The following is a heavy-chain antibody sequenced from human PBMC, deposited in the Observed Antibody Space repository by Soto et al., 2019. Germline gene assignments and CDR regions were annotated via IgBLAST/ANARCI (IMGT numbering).Heavy chain of an antibody. D-gene: IGHD5-18*01. CDR2: IITLFGTA. CDR3: ASGIQLWLRRINNGYSG. CDR1: GGTFSTYA. J-gene: IGHJ4*02. V-gene: IGHV1-69*12. Sequence: QVQLVQSGAEVKKPESSVKVSCKAPGGTFSTYAISWVRQAPGQGLEWMGGIITLFGTANYAQRFQDRVTITADESTTTVYMELSSLRSEDTAVYFCASGIQLWLRRINNGYSGWGQGTLVTVSS.